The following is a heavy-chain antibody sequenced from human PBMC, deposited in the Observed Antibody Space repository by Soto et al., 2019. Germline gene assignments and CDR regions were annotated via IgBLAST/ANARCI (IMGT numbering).Heavy chain of an antibody. V-gene: IGHV1-18*01. CDR1: GYTFISYG. Sequence: ASVKVSCKASGYTFISYGIIWVRQAPGQGLEWMGWISGNKGNTNYAQKFQGRVTMTTDTSTSTAYMELRTLRSDDTAMYYCARDPGIVGAANWFDPWGQGTPVTSPQ. J-gene: IGHJ5*02. CDR3: ARDPGIVGAANWFDP. D-gene: IGHD1-26*01. CDR2: ISGNKGNT.